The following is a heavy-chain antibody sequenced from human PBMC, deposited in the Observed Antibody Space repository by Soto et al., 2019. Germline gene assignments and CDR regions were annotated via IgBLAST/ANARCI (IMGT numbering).Heavy chain of an antibody. Sequence: QLQLQESGPGLVKPSETLSLTCTVSGGSISSSSYYWGWIRQPPGKGLEWIGSIYYSGSTYYNPSLKSRVTISVATSKNQFSLKLSSVTAADTAVYYCARHLEPNYYDSSGYLSGGWFDPWGQGTLVTVSS. V-gene: IGHV4-39*01. CDR1: GGSISSSSYY. D-gene: IGHD3-22*01. J-gene: IGHJ5*02. CDR2: IYYSGST. CDR3: ARHLEPNYYDSSGYLSGGWFDP.